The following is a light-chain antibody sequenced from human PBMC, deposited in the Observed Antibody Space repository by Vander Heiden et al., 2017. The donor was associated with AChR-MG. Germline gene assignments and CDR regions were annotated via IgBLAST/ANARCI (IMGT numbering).Light chain of an antibody. V-gene: IGLV2-14*03. CDR2: DVS. J-gene: IGLJ1*01. Sequence: QSALTQPASVSGSPGPSITISCTGTSSDVGGYNYVSWYQQHPGKAPKLMIYDVSNRPSGVSNRFSGSKSGNTASLTISGLQAEDEADYYCSSYTSSSTRVFGTGTKV. CDR3: SSYTSSSTRV. CDR1: SSDVGGYNY.